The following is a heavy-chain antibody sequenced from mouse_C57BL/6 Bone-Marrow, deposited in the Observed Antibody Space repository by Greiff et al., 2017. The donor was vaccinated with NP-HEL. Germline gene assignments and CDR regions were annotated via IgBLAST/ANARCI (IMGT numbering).Heavy chain of an antibody. D-gene: IGHD1-1*01. Sequence: VQLQQSGPELVKPGASVKISCKASGYTFTDYYMNWVKQSHGKSLEWIGDINPNNGGTSYNQKFKGKATLTVDKSSSTAYMELRSLTSEDSAVYYCARDGCFYYGSSPWYFDVWGTGTTVTVSS. CDR1: GYTFTDYY. CDR2: INPNNGGT. J-gene: IGHJ1*03. V-gene: IGHV1-26*01. CDR3: ARDGCFYYGSSPWYFDV.